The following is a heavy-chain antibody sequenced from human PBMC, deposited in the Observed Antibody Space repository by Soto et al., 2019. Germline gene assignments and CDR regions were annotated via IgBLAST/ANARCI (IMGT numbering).Heavy chain of an antibody. Sequence: SETLSLTCAVYGGSFSGYYWSWIRQPPGKGLEWIGEINHSGSTNYNPSLKSRVTISVDTSKNQFSLKLSSVTAADTAVYYCARPLGYCSSTSCYSRIRYNWFDPWGQGTLVTVSS. CDR2: INHSGST. D-gene: IGHD2-2*01. CDR1: GGSFSGYY. V-gene: IGHV4-34*01. CDR3: ARPLGYCSSTSCYSRIRYNWFDP. J-gene: IGHJ5*02.